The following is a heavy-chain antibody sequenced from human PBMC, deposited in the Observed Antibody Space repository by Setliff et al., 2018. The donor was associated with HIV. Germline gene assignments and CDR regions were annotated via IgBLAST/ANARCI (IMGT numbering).Heavy chain of an antibody. Sequence: ASVKVSCKASGGAFSSYAISWVRQAPGQGLEWMGGIIPIFGTEKYPLKFQGRLTITADESTSTAYMELSRLRSEDTAVYYCATLTYCAGDCYSTGSSDIWGQGTMVTVSS. J-gene: IGHJ3*02. D-gene: IGHD2-21*01. CDR1: GGAFSSYA. CDR2: IIPIFGTE. CDR3: ATLTYCAGDCYSTGSSDI. V-gene: IGHV1-69*13.